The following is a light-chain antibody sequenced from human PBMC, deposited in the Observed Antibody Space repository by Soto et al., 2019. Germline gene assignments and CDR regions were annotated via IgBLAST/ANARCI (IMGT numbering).Light chain of an antibody. Sequence: DIVMTQSPDSLAVSLGERATINCKSSQSVLYSSNNKNYLAWYQQKPGQPPKLLIYWASTRESGVPDRFSGSGSGTDFTLTISSLQAEDVAVYYCQQYYSTPGTLFGQGTKLEIK. CDR3: QQYYSTPGTL. J-gene: IGKJ2*01. V-gene: IGKV4-1*01. CDR1: QSVLYSSNNKNY. CDR2: WAS.